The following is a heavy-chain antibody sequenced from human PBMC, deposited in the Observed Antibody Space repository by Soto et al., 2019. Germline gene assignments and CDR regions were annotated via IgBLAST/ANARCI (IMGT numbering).Heavy chain of an antibody. V-gene: IGHV3-23*01. J-gene: IGHJ4*02. CDR1: GFTFSSYA. CDR2: ISGSGGST. D-gene: IGHD3-16*02. Sequence: PGGSLRLSCAASGFTFSSYAMSWVRQAPGKGLEWVSAISGSGGSTYYADSVKGRFTISRDNSKNTLYLQMNSLRAEDTAVYYCAKDQMVLTFGGFIVDYWGQGTLVTVSS. CDR3: AKDQMVLTFGGFIVDY.